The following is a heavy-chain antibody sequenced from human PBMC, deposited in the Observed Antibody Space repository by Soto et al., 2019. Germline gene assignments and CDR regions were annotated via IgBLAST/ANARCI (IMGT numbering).Heavy chain of an antibody. CDR1: GYTFTSYG. CDR3: ARDEGTYCVLDY. J-gene: IGHJ4*02. Sequence: ASVKVSCKASGYTFTSYGISWVRQAPGQGLEGMGWISAYNGKTNYAQKLQGRVTMTTDTSTSTAYMELRSMRSDDTAVYYCARDEGTYCVLDYWGQGTLVTVSS. V-gene: IGHV1-18*01. D-gene: IGHD1-26*01. CDR2: ISAYNGKT.